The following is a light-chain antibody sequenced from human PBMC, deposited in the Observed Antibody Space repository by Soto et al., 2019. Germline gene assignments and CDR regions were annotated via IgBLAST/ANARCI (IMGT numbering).Light chain of an antibody. J-gene: IGLJ3*02. CDR2: LNSDGSH. CDR3: QTWSSDIRV. Sequence: QPVLTQPPSASASLGASVKLTCTLSSGHHSYAIAWHQQQPEKGPRYLMKLNSDGSHSKRDGIPDRFSGSSSGAARYLTISSLQAEDGADYYCQTWSSDIRVFGGGTKLTVL. V-gene: IGLV4-69*01. CDR1: SGHHSYA.